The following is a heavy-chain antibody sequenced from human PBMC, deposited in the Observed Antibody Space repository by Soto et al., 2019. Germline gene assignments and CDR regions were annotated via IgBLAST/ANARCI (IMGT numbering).Heavy chain of an antibody. J-gene: IGHJ4*02. V-gene: IGHV3-7*01. Sequence: GGSLRLSCAASGFTFSSYWMSWVRQAPGKGLEWVANIKQDASEKYYVDSVKGRFTISRDNAKNSLYLQMNSLRAEDTAVYYCARDYDYIWGSYRPTDYWGQGTLVTVSS. CDR2: IKQDASEK. CDR1: GFTFSSYW. D-gene: IGHD3-16*02. CDR3: ARDYDYIWGSYRPTDY.